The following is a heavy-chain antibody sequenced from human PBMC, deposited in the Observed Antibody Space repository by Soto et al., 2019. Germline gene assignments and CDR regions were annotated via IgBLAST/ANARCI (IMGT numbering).Heavy chain of an antibody. CDR3: ARVLWFGELLQHDAFDI. D-gene: IGHD3-10*01. CDR1: GGSISSYY. CDR2: MYYSGST. Sequence: QVQLQESGPGLVKPSETLSLTCTVSGGSISSYYWSWIRQPPGKGLEWIGYMYYSGSTNYNPSLKSRVTLSVDTSKNRCSLKLSSVTAADTAVYYCARVLWFGELLQHDAFDISGQGTMVTVSS. J-gene: IGHJ3*02. V-gene: IGHV4-59*01.